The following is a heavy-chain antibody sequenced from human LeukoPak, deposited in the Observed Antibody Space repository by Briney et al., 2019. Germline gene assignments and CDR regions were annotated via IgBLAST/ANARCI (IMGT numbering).Heavy chain of an antibody. CDR1: GGSISSYY. D-gene: IGHD6-19*01. Sequence: SETLSLTCTVSGGSISSYYWSWIRQPPGKGLEWIGYIYYSGSTNYNPSPKSRVTISVDTSKNQFSLKLSSVTAADTAVYYCASTSLSSGWYSDAFDIWGQGTMVTVSS. J-gene: IGHJ3*02. CDR3: ASTSLSSGWYSDAFDI. V-gene: IGHV4-59*01. CDR2: IYYSGST.